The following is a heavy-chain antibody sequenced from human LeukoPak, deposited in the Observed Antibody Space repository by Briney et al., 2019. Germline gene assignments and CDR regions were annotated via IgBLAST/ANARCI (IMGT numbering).Heavy chain of an antibody. V-gene: IGHV3-21*01. D-gene: IGHD2-21*02. CDR2: ISSSSSYI. Sequence: GGSLRLSCAASGFTFSSYSMNWVRQAPGKGLEWVSSISSSSSYIYYADSVKGRFTISRDNAKNSLYLQMNSLRAEDTAVYYCARDFESGILAYCGGDCPILGAFDIWGQGTMVTVSS. CDR1: GFTFSSYS. J-gene: IGHJ3*02. CDR3: ARDFESGILAYCGGDCPILGAFDI.